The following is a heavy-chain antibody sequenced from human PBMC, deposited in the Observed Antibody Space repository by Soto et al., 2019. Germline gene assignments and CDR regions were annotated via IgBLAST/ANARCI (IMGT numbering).Heavy chain of an antibody. Sequence: GGSLRLSCAASGFTFSSYSMNWVRQAPGKGLEWVSSISSSSSYICYADSVKGRFTISRDNAKNSLYLQMNSLRAEDTAVYYCARDLPRSFGVVTPSFDYWGQGTLVTVSS. CDR2: ISSSSSYI. D-gene: IGHD3-3*01. CDR3: ARDLPRSFGVVTPSFDY. V-gene: IGHV3-21*01. J-gene: IGHJ4*02. CDR1: GFTFSSYS.